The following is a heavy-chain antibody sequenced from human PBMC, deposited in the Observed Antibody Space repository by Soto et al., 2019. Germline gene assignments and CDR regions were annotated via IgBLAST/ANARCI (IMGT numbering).Heavy chain of an antibody. D-gene: IGHD3-3*01. CDR1: GFSVKRYW. CDR2: FGGDENYT. V-gene: IGHV3-74*01. Sequence: GSLRLSCGASGFSVKRYWMHWVRQAPGKGLVWLSRFGGDENYTDYADSVRGRFTISRDIAKNTIYLQMNSPRAEDTAVYYCGKGKELGVVRYGLDAWGQGTTVTVSS. J-gene: IGHJ6*02. CDR3: GKGKELGVVRYGLDA.